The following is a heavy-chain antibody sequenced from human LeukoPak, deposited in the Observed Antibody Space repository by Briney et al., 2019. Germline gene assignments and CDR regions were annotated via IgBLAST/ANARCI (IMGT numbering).Heavy chain of an antibody. D-gene: IGHD6-13*01. J-gene: IGHJ3*02. CDR3: ARDKSSSWYEDAFDI. V-gene: IGHV1-18*01. CDR2: SSGYNGNT. Sequence: ASVKVSCKASGYTFTSYGISWVRQAPGQGLEWMGWSSGYNGNTNYAQKLQGRVTMTTDTSTSTAYMELRSLRSDDTAVYYCARDKSSSWYEDAFDIWGQGTMVTVSS. CDR1: GYTFTSYG.